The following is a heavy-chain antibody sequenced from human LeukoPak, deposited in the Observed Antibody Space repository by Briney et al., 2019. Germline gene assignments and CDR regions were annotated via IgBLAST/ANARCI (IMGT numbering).Heavy chain of an antibody. V-gene: IGHV3-53*01. J-gene: IGHJ4*02. CDR2: IYDGGST. Sequence: GGSLRLCCAASGFTVSNSYMSWVRQAPGKGLEWVSVIYDGGSTYYADSVKGRFTISRDNSKNTLYLQMNSLRVEDTAVYYCARVDSYYFHTSGFYYEGDYWGQGTLVTVSS. CDR1: GFTVSNSY. D-gene: IGHD3-22*01. CDR3: ARVDSYYFHTSGFYYEGDY.